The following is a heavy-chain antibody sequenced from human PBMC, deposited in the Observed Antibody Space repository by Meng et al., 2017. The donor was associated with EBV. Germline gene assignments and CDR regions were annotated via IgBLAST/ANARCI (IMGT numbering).Heavy chain of an antibody. Sequence: LQPPEAGPGLVKPSETLSLTCICSGGAISSSSYYWGWLRQPPGKGLEWIGSIYYSGSTYYNPSLKSRVTISVDTSKNQFSLKLSSVTAADTAVYYCARVVATIFTNWFDPWGQGTLVTVSS. D-gene: IGHD5-12*01. J-gene: IGHJ5*02. CDR3: ARVVATIFTNWFDP. CDR2: IYYSGST. CDR1: GGAISSSSYY. V-gene: IGHV4-39*07.